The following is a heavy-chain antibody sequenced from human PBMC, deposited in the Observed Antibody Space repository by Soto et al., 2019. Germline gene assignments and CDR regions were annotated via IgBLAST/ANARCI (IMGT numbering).Heavy chain of an antibody. CDR2: ITSSSGHL. CDR1: GFTLTTYT. Sequence: EVHLVESGGGLVKPGGSLRLSCEASGFTLTTYTMNWVRQASGKGLEWVSSITSSSGHLYYADSVKGRFTISRDNARNSLYLQMNSLRAEDTAVYYCVRERGLSSFYGMDVWGQGTTVTVSS. D-gene: IGHD3-10*01. V-gene: IGHV3-21*01. J-gene: IGHJ6*02. CDR3: VRERGLSSFYGMDV.